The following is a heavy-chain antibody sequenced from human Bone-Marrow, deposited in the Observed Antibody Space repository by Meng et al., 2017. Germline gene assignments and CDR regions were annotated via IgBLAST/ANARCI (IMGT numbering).Heavy chain of an antibody. D-gene: IGHD6-19*01. CDR3: ATSVSGWYYFNF. J-gene: IGHJ4*02. Sequence: QLQLQESGPGLVKPSETLSLTCIVSGGSISSSSYYWGWIRQPPGKGLEWIRSISDSGNTYYSPSLRSRVTISVDTSKNQFSLKLTSVAAADMAVYYCATSVSGWYYFNFWGQGTLVTVSS. CDR1: GGSISSSSYY. CDR2: ISDSGNT. V-gene: IGHV4-39*01.